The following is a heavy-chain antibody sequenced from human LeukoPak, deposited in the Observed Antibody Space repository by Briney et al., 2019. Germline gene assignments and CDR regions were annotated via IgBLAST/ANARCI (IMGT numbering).Heavy chain of an antibody. CDR2: IYTSGST. D-gene: IGHD3-22*01. CDR3: ARGYYYDSSGRDSFDI. CDR1: GGSISSYY. Sequence: TSETLSLTCTVSGGSISSYYWSWIRQPAGKGLEWIGRIYTSGSTNYNPSLKSRVTMSVDTSKNQFSLKLSSVTAADTAVYYCARGYYYDSSGRDSFDIWVQGTMVTVSS. V-gene: IGHV4-4*07. J-gene: IGHJ3*02.